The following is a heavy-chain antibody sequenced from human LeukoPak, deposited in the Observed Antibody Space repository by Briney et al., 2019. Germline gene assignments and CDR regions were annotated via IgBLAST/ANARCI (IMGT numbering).Heavy chain of an antibody. Sequence: GGSLRLSCAASGFTFSSYWMSWVRQAPGKGLEWVANIKQDGSEKYYVDSVKGRFTISRDNAKNSLYLQMNSLRAEDTAVYYCARGCSGGSCSENFDYWGQGTLVTVSS. D-gene: IGHD2-15*01. CDR2: IKQDGSEK. CDR1: GFTFSSYW. CDR3: ARGCSGGSCSENFDY. V-gene: IGHV3-7*01. J-gene: IGHJ4*02.